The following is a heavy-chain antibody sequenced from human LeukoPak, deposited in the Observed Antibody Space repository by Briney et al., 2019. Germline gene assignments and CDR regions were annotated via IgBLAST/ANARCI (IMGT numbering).Heavy chain of an antibody. J-gene: IGHJ4*02. CDR2: ISGSGDSA. CDR1: GFTFSTHA. Sequence: GGSLRLSCAASGFTFSTHAMSSVPQAPGKGLNWVSSISGSGDSAYYADSVKGRFTISRDNSKNTLFLQMNSLRAEDTAVYYCARKSLEGVLLTGIEYWGEGTLGIVSS. CDR3: ARKSLEGVLLTGIEY. D-gene: IGHD3-16*01. V-gene: IGHV3-23*01.